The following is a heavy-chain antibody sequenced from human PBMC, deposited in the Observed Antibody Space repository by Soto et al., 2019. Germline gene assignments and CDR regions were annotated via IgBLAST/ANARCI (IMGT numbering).Heavy chain of an antibody. CDR3: SRHGPWTFDS. Sequence: PGGSLRLSCAASGFTFSRYGMHWVRQPPGKGLAWVANINPEGSQKNYVDSVRGRFTISRDNAKNSLYLQMSSLSVDDTAVYYCSRHGPWTFDSWGQGTLVTVSS. V-gene: IGHV3-7*01. CDR1: GFTFSRYG. CDR2: INPEGSQK. J-gene: IGHJ4*02. D-gene: IGHD3-3*01.